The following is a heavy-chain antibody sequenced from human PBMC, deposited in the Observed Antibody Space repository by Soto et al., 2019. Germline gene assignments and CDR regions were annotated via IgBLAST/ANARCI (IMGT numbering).Heavy chain of an antibody. Sequence: ASVKVSCKASGYTFTGYYMHWVRQAPGQGLEWMGWINPNSGGTNYAQKFQGRVTMTRGTSISTAYMELSRLRSDDTAVYYCARPTPAARNYYYGMDVWGQGTTVTVSS. CDR1: GYTFTGYY. CDR3: ARPTPAARNYYYGMDV. D-gene: IGHD2-2*01. V-gene: IGHV1-2*02. J-gene: IGHJ6*02. CDR2: INPNSGGT.